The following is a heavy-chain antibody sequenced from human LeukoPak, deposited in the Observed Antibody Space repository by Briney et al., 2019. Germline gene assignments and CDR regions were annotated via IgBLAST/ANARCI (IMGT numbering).Heavy chain of an antibody. Sequence: SETLSLTCTVSGGSISRYHWSWIRQPPGKGLEWIGYIYYNGNTNYNPSLKSRVTISVDTSKNQFSLKLSSVTAADTAVYYCARVQPTYYYDSSGSEYYFDYWGQGTLVTVSS. D-gene: IGHD3-22*01. CDR1: GGSISRYH. J-gene: IGHJ4*02. CDR2: IYYNGNT. V-gene: IGHV4-59*08. CDR3: ARVQPTYYYDSSGSEYYFDY.